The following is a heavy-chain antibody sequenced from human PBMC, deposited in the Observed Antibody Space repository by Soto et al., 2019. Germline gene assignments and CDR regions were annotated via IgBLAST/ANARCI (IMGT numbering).Heavy chain of an antibody. CDR3: AKEGHRNSPIAALFIYYYYGMDV. D-gene: IGHD6-6*01. CDR1: GFTFSSYG. V-gene: IGHV3-30*18. Sequence: GGSLRLSCAASGFTFSSYGMHWVRQAPSKGLEWVAVISYDGSNKYYADSVKGRFTISRDNSKNTLYLQMNSLRAEDTAVYYCAKEGHRNSPIAALFIYYYYGMDVWGQGTTVTVSS. J-gene: IGHJ6*02. CDR2: ISYDGSNK.